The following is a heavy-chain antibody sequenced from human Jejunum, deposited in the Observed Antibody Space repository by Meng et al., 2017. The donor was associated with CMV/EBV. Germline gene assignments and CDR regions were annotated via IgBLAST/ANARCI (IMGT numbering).Heavy chain of an antibody. CDR2: ISDDGSNE. CDR3: ARQPGSLAY. V-gene: IGHV3-30-3*01. J-gene: IGHJ4*02. Sequence: QVHLVESGXXVVQHXGCLILSCIASGFTFCAHAMPWVRQAPGQGLEWVAVISDDGSNEYYADSVKGRFTNSRDNSKNTLYLQMNSLRAADTAVYYCARQPGSLAYWGQGTLGTVSS. D-gene: IGHD3-16*01. CDR1: GFTFCAHA.